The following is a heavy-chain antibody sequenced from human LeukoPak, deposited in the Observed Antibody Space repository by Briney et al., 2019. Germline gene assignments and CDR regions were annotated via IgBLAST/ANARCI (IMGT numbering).Heavy chain of an antibody. CDR1: GFTFSSYA. CDR3: ARDPNYSGYLYYFDY. Sequence: GRSLRLSCAASGFTFSSYAMHWVRQAPGKGLEWVAVISYDGSNKYYADSVKGRFTISRDNSKNTLYLQMNSLRAEDTAVYYCARDPNYSGYLYYFDYGGQGTLVTVSS. J-gene: IGHJ4*02. D-gene: IGHD5-12*01. CDR2: ISYDGSNK. V-gene: IGHV3-30-3*01.